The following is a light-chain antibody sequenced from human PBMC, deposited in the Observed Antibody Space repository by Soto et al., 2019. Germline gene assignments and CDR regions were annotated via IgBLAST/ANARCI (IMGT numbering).Light chain of an antibody. CDR3: QQYGSSPVT. V-gene: IGKV3-20*01. Sequence: EIVLTQSPGTLSLSQGERATLSCRASHSVSSSYLAWYQQKPGQAPRLLIYGASNRATGIPDRFSGSGSGTDFTLTISRLEPEDFAVYYCQQYGSSPVTFGQGTKVAIK. CDR1: HSVSSSY. J-gene: IGKJ1*01. CDR2: GAS.